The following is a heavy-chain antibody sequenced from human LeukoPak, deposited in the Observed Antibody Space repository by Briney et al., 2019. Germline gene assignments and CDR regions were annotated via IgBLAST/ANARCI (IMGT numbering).Heavy chain of an antibody. CDR2: IMRRSSYI. J-gene: IGHJ5*02. Sequence: GGSLRLSCAASGFTFSSYSMNWVRQAPGKGLEWVSSIMRRSSYIYYADSVKGRFTISRENAKNSLYMQMNSLRVEDTAVYYCARDPRRYCSSTSCYSREPWFDPWGQGTLVTVSS. D-gene: IGHD2-2*02. CDR3: ARDPRRYCSSTSCYSREPWFDP. CDR1: GFTFSSYS. V-gene: IGHV3-21*01.